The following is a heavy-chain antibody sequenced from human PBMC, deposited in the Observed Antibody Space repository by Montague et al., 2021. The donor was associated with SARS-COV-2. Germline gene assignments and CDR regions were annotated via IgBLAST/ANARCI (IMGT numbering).Heavy chain of an antibody. J-gene: IGHJ6*02. Sequence: TLSLTCTVSGDSISSGSYYWSWIRQPAGKGLEWIGRIYTSGSTNYNPSLKSRVTISVDTSKNQFSLKLSSVTAADTAVYYCARAPDVDTAMVIYYYGMDVWGQGTTVTVSS. CDR1: GDSISSGSYY. V-gene: IGHV4-61*02. D-gene: IGHD5-18*01. CDR2: IYTSGST. CDR3: ARAPDVDTAMVIYYYGMDV.